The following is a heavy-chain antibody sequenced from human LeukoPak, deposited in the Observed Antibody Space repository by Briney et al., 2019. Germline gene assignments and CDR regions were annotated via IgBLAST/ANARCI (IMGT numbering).Heavy chain of an antibody. D-gene: IGHD6-19*01. J-gene: IGHJ3*02. Sequence: PSETLSLTCTVSGGSISTSNYYWGWIRQPPGKGLEWIGNIFYSGSTYYSPSLRSRVTISLDTSRNQFSLKLNSVTAADTAVYYCARVVAGTGGAYAFDIWGQGTMVTVSS. CDR2: IFYSGST. V-gene: IGHV4-39*07. CDR1: GGSISTSNYY. CDR3: ARVVAGTGGAYAFDI.